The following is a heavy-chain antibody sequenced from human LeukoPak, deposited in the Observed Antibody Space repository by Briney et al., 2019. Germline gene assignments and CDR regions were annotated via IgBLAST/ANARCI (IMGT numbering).Heavy chain of an antibody. CDR1: GFTFSSYA. J-gene: IGHJ3*02. Sequence: PGGSLRLSCAASGFTFSSYAMSWVRQAPGKGLEWVSAISGSGGSTYYADSVRGRFTISRDNSKNTLYLQMNSLRAEDTAVYYCAREITRFLEWNSYGAFDIWGQGTMVTVSS. CDR3: AREITRFLEWNSYGAFDI. D-gene: IGHD3-3*01. CDR2: ISGSGGST. V-gene: IGHV3-23*01.